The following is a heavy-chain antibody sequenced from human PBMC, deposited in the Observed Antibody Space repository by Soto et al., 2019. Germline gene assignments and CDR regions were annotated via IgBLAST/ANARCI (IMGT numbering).Heavy chain of an antibody. CDR2: IHRTGST. J-gene: IGHJ5*02. D-gene: IGHD3-10*01. CDR3: ARESAGSGKNNWFDP. V-gene: IGHV4-59*01. Sequence: SETLSLTCSVSRGSISSYYWSWVRQPPGKGLEWICFIHRTGSTKYNPSLESRVTISVDTSQNQLSLRLSSVTAADTAVYYCARESAGSGKNNWFDPWGQGILVTSPQ. CDR1: RGSISSYY.